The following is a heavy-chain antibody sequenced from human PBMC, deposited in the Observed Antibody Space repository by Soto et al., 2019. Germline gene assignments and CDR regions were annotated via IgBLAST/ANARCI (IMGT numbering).Heavy chain of an antibody. D-gene: IGHD4-17*01. CDR2: INAGNGNT. Sequence: ASVKVSCKASGYTFTSYAMHWVRQAPGQRFEWMGWINAGNGNTKYSQKFQGRVTITRDTSASTAYMELSSLRSEDTALYYCARVQGGDYGDYVLFDYWGQGTLVTVSS. CDR3: ARVQGGDYGDYVLFDY. V-gene: IGHV1-3*01. CDR1: GYTFTSYA. J-gene: IGHJ4*02.